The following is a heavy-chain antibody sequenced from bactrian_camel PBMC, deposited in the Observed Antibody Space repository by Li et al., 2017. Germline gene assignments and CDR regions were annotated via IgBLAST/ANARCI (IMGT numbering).Heavy chain of an antibody. CDR2: LLRGGNV. CDR3: AAATSKSCPGWRYFNS. Sequence: VQLVESGGGLVQPEGSLRLSCESSGITYRDPCMGWYRQAPGKDREQVATLLRGGNVDYADSVKGRFTISRDNAKNTLYLDMTALKPEDTAMYYCAAATSKSCPGWRYFNSFGQGTQVTVS. J-gene: IGHJ6*01. CDR1: GITYRDPC. D-gene: IGHD1*01. V-gene: IGHV3S53*01.